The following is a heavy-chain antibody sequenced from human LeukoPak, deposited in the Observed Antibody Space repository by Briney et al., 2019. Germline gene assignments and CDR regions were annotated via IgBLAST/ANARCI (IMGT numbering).Heavy chain of an antibody. D-gene: IGHD3-10*01. Sequence: SVKVSCKASGDTFSSSAINWVRQAPGQGLEWMGGVIPVFHTIDYALKFQGRLTISADDSTRTAYMELSSLRSEDTAIYFCATGEMSMIRGLNPVFFYHYMDVWGQGTTVTVSS. CDR2: VIPVFHTI. V-gene: IGHV1-69*01. CDR1: GDTFSSSA. J-gene: IGHJ6*03. CDR3: ATGEMSMIRGLNPVFFYHYMDV.